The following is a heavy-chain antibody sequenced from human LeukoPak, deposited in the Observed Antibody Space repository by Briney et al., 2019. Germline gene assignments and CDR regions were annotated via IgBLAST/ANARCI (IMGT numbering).Heavy chain of an antibody. CDR2: MNPNSGNT. CDR3: ASSPRGKLPYYFLDY. Sequence: ASVKVSCKASGYTFTSYDINWVRQATGQGLEWMGWMNPNSGNTGYAQKFQGRVTITRNTSISTAYMELSSLRSEDTAVYYCASSPRGKLPYYFLDYWGQGTLVTVSS. J-gene: IGHJ4*02. CDR1: GYTFTSYD. V-gene: IGHV1-8*03. D-gene: IGHD1-26*01.